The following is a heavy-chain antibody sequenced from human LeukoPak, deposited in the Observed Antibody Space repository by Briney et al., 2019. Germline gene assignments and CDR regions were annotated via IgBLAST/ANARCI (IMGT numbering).Heavy chain of an antibody. CDR2: IYYSGST. CDR1: GGSISSSSYY. D-gene: IGHD3-3*01. Sequence: SETLSLTCTVPGGSISSSSYYWGWLRQPPGKGLEWIGSIYYSGSTYYNPSLKSRVTISVDTSKNQFSLKLSSVTAADTAVYCCASPCYDFWSGHQNFYYYYMDVWGKGTTVTVSS. J-gene: IGHJ6*03. V-gene: IGHV4-39*01. CDR3: ASPCYDFWSGHQNFYYYYMDV.